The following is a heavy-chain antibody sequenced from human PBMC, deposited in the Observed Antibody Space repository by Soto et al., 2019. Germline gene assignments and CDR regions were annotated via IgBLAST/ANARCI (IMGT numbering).Heavy chain of an antibody. Sequence: EVQLVESGGGLIQPGGSLRLSCAASGFTVSSTYMSWVRQAPGKGLEWVSVIYTDGSTYSADSVKGRFTISRDNFKKTVFLQMNSLRAEDTAVYYCARERYTSGWSREDAFDIWGQGTMVTVSS. CDR1: GFTVSSTY. CDR2: IYTDGST. J-gene: IGHJ3*02. CDR3: ARERYTSGWSREDAFDI. V-gene: IGHV3-53*01. D-gene: IGHD6-19*01.